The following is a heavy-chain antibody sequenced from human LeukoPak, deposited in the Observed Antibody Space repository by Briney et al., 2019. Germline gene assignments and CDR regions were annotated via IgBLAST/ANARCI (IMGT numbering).Heavy chain of an antibody. D-gene: IGHD3-10*01. J-gene: IGHJ4*02. CDR3: AKGTLYYGSGSYPRY. V-gene: IGHV3-23*01. CDR1: GFSFYNNA. Sequence: PGGSLRLSCAASGFSFYNNAMSWVRQAPGKGLEWVSTISDSGGSTYYADSVKGRFTISRDNSKNTLYLQMNSLRAEDTAVYYCAKGTLYYGSGSYPRYWGQGTLVTVSS. CDR2: ISDSGGST.